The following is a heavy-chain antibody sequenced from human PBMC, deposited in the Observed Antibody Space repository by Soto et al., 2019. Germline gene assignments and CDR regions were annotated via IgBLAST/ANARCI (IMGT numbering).Heavy chain of an antibody. CDR2: IYSGGST. J-gene: IGHJ3*02. CDR3: ARYFDAFDM. CDR1: GFTVNTNY. Sequence: PGGSLRLSCAASGFTVNTNYMNWVRQAPGKGLEWVSVIYSGGSTNYADSVRGRFAIPRDNSKNTLYLQMNSLRAEDTAMYYCARYFDAFDMWGQGTMVIVSS. V-gene: IGHV3-53*01.